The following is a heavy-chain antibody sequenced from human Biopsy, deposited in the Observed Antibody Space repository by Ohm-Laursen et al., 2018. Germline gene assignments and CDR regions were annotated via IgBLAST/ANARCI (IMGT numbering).Heavy chain of an antibody. J-gene: IGHJ4*02. V-gene: IGHV4-59*07. CDR1: GDSISNYY. D-gene: IGHD4-23*01. CDR2: ISYTGYT. CDR3: ARGSNDFGGLYFPR. Sequence: SDTLSLTCNITGDSISNYYWSWIRQPPGKGLEWIGHISYTGYTSYNASLKSRVTISVDTSRNHFSLRLSSLTAADTAVYYCARGSNDFGGLYFPRWGQGTLLTVSS.